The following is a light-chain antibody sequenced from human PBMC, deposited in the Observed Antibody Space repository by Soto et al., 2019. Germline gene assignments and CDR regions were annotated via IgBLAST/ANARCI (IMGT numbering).Light chain of an antibody. CDR2: EVS. CDR1: SSDVGGYNY. J-gene: IGLJ3*02. CDR3: SSYTSNSTLL. V-gene: IGLV2-14*01. Sequence: QSVLTQPASVSGSPGQSITISCTGTSSDVGGYNYVSWYQQHPGKAPKLMIYEVSNRPSGVSNRFSGSKSGNTASLTISGHKAEDEADYYCSSYTSNSTLLFGGGTKLTVL.